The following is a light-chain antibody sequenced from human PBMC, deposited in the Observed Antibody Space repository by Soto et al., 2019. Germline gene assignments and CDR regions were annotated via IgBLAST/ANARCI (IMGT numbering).Light chain of an antibody. CDR3: QKYNSAPT. V-gene: IGKV1-5*03. CDR1: HTISSW. Sequence: GDRVTITCRASHTISSWLAWYKQKPGKAPKLLIYKASTLKSGVPSRLSGSGSGTEFTLTISSMRPEDFATYYCQKYNSAPTFGHGTRLEIK. CDR2: KAS. J-gene: IGKJ5*01.